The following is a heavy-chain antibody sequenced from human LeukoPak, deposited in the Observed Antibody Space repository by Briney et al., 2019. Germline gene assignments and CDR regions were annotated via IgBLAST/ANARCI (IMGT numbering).Heavy chain of an antibody. V-gene: IGHV4-34*01. D-gene: IGHD3-10*01. CDR3: ARRGSGSYNY. CDR1: GGSFSGYY. Sequence: SETLSLTCAVYGGSFSGYYWSWIRQPPGKGLEWIGEINHSGSTNYNPSLKSRVTISVDTSKNQFSLKLSSVTAADTAVYYCARRGSGSYNYWGQGTLVTVSS. CDR2: INHSGST. J-gene: IGHJ4*02.